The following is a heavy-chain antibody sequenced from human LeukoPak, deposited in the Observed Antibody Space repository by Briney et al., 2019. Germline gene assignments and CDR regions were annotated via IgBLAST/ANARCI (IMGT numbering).Heavy chain of an antibody. Sequence: PGGFLRLSCAASGFTFGSHGMHWVRQAPGKGLEWVAVIWYDGSNKYYADSVKGRFTISRDNSKNMLFLQMNSLTVEDTAVYYCARWGDGKKFDYWGQGTLLTVSS. J-gene: IGHJ4*02. CDR2: IWYDGSNK. CDR3: ARWGDGKKFDY. D-gene: IGHD3-16*01. V-gene: IGHV3-33*01. CDR1: GFTFGSHG.